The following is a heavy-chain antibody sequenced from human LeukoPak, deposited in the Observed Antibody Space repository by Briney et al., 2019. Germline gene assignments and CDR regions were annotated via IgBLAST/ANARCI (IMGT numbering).Heavy chain of an antibody. Sequence: PGGSLRLSCAASGFTLTNAWMSWVRQAPGKGLEWVGRIKSKIDGRTTDYAAPVKGRFTISRDDSKNTLYLQMNSLKTEDTAVYYCTTDHQTTVSPYYYSYYMDVWGKGTTVTVSS. CDR2: IKSKIDGRTT. CDR1: GFTLTNAW. J-gene: IGHJ6*03. D-gene: IGHD4-11*01. CDR3: TTDHQTTVSPYYYSYYMDV. V-gene: IGHV3-15*01.